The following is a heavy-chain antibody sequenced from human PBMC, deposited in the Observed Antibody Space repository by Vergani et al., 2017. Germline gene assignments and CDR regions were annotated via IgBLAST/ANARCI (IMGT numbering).Heavy chain of an antibody. D-gene: IGHD6-19*01. CDR3: TRGIAVAGVGVDY. J-gene: IGHJ4*02. V-gene: IGHV3-48*03. Sequence: EVQLVESGGGLVQPGGSLRLSCAASGFTFSSYEMNWVRQAPGKGLEWVSYISSSGSTIYYADSVKGRFTISRDNAKNSLYLQMNSLRAEDTAVYYCTRGIAVAGVGVDYWGQGTVVTVSS. CDR2: ISSSGSTI. CDR1: GFTFSSYE.